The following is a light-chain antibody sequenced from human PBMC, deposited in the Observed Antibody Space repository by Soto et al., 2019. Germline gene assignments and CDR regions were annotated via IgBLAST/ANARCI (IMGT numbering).Light chain of an antibody. CDR3: AAWDDSLNGVV. CDR2: NNN. CDR1: SSNIGSYT. J-gene: IGLJ2*01. V-gene: IGLV1-44*01. Sequence: QSVLTQPPSASGTPGQTVTISCSGSSSNIGSYTVNWYQQLPGTAPKLLIYNNNQRPSGVPDRFSGSKSGTSASLAISGLQSEDEADYYCAAWDDSLNGVVFGGGTKVTVL.